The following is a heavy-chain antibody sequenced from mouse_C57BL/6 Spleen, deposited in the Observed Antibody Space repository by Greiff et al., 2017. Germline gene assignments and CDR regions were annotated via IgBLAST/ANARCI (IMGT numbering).Heavy chain of an antibody. Sequence: VQLQQSGPELVKPGASVKISCKASGYSFTGYYMNWVKQSPEKSLEWIGEINPSTGGTTYNQKFKAKATLTVDKSSSTAYMQLKSLTSEDSAVYYCASGGQLRLPFAYWGQGTLVTVSA. CDR1: GYSFTGYY. V-gene: IGHV1-42*01. D-gene: IGHD3-2*02. CDR2: INPSTGGT. CDR3: ASGGQLRLPFAY. J-gene: IGHJ3*01.